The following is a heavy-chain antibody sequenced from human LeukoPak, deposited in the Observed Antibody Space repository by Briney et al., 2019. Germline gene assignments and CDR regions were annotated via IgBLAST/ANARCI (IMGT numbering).Heavy chain of an antibody. CDR3: ASPLYSSGWYYFDY. J-gene: IGHJ4*02. CDR1: GYTFTNYA. D-gene: IGHD6-19*01. V-gene: IGHV7-4-1*02. CDR2: INTNTGNP. Sequence: ASVKVSCKASGYTFTNYAINWVRQAPGQGLEWMGWINTNTGNPTYAQGFTGRFVFSLDTSVSTAYLQISSLKAEDTAVYYCASPLYSSGWYYFDYWGQGTLVTVSS.